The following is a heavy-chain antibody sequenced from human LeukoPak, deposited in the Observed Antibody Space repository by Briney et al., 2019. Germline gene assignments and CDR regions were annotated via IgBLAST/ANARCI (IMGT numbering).Heavy chain of an antibody. D-gene: IGHD2-15*01. V-gene: IGHV1-69*04. Sequence: SVKVSCKASGGTFSSYTISWVRQAPGQGLEWMGRIIPILGIANYAQKFQGRVTITADKSTSTAYMELSSLRSEDTAVYYCAREREGDCGGGSCYGYYGMDVWGQGTTVTVSS. CDR1: GGTFSSYT. CDR2: IIPILGIA. J-gene: IGHJ6*02. CDR3: AREREGDCGGGSCYGYYGMDV.